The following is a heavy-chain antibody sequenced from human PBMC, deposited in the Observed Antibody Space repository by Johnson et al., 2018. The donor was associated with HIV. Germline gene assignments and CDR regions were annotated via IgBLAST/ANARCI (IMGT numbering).Heavy chain of an antibody. CDR3: AKDYAVRMRANAFDI. J-gene: IGHJ3*02. V-gene: IGHV3-30*18. CDR2: ISFDGSNK. CDR1: GFTFSTYG. D-gene: IGHD6-19*01. Sequence: QVQLVESGGGVVQPGRSLRLSCAASGFTFSTYGMHWVRQAPGKGLEWVAVISFDGSNKNYAYSVKGRFTISRDNSKSTLYLQMNSLRAEDTAVYYCAKDYAVRMRANAFDIWGQGTMVTVSS.